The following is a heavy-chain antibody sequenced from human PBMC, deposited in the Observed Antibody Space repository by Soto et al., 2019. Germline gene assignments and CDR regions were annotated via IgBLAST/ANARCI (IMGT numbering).Heavy chain of an antibody. D-gene: IGHD3-10*01. CDR3: ARAYGKGYSGGWFDP. V-gene: IGHV1-69*13. Sequence: SVKVSCKASGVTFSSYAISWVRQAPGQGLEWMGGIIPIFGTANYAQKFQGRVTITADESTSTAYMELSSLRSEDTAVYYCARAYGKGYSGGWFDPWGQGTLVTVSS. CDR1: GVTFSSYA. CDR2: IIPIFGTA. J-gene: IGHJ5*02.